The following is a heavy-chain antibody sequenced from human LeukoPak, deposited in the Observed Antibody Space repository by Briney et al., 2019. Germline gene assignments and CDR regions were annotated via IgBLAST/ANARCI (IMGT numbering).Heavy chain of an antibody. J-gene: IGHJ2*01. CDR1: GGSISSYY. D-gene: IGHD6-13*01. V-gene: IGHV4-4*07. CDR2: IDTSGNT. CDR3: ARVSSSWYQDWYFDL. Sequence: SETLSLTCTVSGGSISSYYWSWIRQPAGKGLEWIGRIDTSGNTNYKPSLKSRVTMSVDTSKKQFSLKLSSVTAADTAVYYCARVSSSWYQDWYFDLWGRGTLVTVSS.